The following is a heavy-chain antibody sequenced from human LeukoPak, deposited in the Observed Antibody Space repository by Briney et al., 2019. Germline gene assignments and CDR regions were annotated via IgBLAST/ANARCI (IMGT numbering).Heavy chain of an antibody. D-gene: IGHD3-22*01. Sequence: PSETLSLTCTVSGASFKRDDQYWNWNRHSPGKGLEWIGSIHHSGMLYNNPSLESRITMSRDKSKNQFFLNLNSVTAADTAVYFCSRGLDSRKLGYWGQGILVTVSS. J-gene: IGHJ4*02. CDR1: GASFKRDDQY. V-gene: IGHV4-31*03. CDR2: IHHSGML. CDR3: SRGLDSRKLGY.